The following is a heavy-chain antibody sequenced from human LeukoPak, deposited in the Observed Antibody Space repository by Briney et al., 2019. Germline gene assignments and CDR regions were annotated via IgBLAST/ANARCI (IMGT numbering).Heavy chain of an antibody. D-gene: IGHD3-16*02. J-gene: IGHJ4*02. CDR2: ISAYNGIA. V-gene: IGHV1-18*01. Sequence: ASVKVSCKASGYTFTSYGISWVRPAPGQGLAWMGWISAYNGIANYAQKLQGRVTMTTDTSTSTAYMELRGLRANYTAVYYCARTAAKNDYVWGSYRYNYFDYWGQGTLVTVSS. CDR3: ARTAAKNDYVWGSYRYNYFDY. CDR1: GYTFTSYG.